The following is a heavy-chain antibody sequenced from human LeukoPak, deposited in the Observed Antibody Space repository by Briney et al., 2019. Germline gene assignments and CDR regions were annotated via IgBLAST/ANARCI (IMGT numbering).Heavy chain of an antibody. V-gene: IGHV4-34*01. Sequence: SETLSLTCAVYGGSFSGCYWSWIRQPPGKGLEWIGEINHSGSTNYNPSLKSRVTISVDTSKNQFSLKLSSVTAADTAVYYCAAVQLERPGYWGQGTLVTVSS. CDR2: INHSGST. J-gene: IGHJ4*02. CDR3: AAVQLERPGY. D-gene: IGHD1-1*01. CDR1: GGSFSGCY.